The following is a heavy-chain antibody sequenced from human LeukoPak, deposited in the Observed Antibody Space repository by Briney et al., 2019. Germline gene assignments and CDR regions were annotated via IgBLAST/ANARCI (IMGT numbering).Heavy chain of an antibody. CDR2: ISSSGSTI. CDR3: ARDRWPMEMATIPAPIDY. Sequence: PGGSLRLSCAASGFTFSSYWMSWVRQAPGKGREGVSYISSSGSTIYYADSVKGRFTISRNNAKNSLYLQMNSLRAADPDVYYCARDRWPMEMATIPAPIDYWGQGTLVTVSS. CDR1: GFTFSSYW. J-gene: IGHJ4*02. V-gene: IGHV3-48*04. D-gene: IGHD5-24*01.